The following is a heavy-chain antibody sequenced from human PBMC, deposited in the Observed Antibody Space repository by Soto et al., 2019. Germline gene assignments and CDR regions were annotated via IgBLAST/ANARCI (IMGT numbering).Heavy chain of an antibody. D-gene: IGHD1-26*01. J-gene: IGHJ4*02. V-gene: IGHV3-23*01. Sequence: VQLLESGGGLVQPGGSLRLSCAASGFTFGNYVMSWDRQVPGKGLECVSSLSISGYRTYYADSVRGRFTVSRDNSQNMLYLQMNSLRGDDTAVYYCAKNEGGSQSSLYFAHWGQGSLVTVSS. CDR1: GFTFGNYV. CDR2: LSISGYRT. CDR3: AKNEGGSQSSLYFAH.